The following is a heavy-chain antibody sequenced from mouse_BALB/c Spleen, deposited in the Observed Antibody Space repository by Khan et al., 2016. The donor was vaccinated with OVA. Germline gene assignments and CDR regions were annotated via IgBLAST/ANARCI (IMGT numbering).Heavy chain of an antibody. Sequence: QIQLVQSGAELAKPGASVKMSCTASGYTFTSYWMHWIKQRPGQGLEWIGYINPSSGYTDYNQKFKGKATLTADKSSSTAYMQLRSLTSDDSAVYYCANDSIAYWGQGTVLTVSA. J-gene: IGHJ3*01. V-gene: IGHV1-7*01. CDR3: ANDSIAY. CDR1: GYTFTSYW. CDR2: INPSSGYT.